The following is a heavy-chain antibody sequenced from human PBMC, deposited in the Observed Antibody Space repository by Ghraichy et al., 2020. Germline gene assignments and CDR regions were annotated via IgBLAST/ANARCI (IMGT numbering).Heavy chain of an antibody. CDR2: IKQGGGEK. CDR1: EFSFNKFW. V-gene: IGHV3-7*01. J-gene: IGHJ4*02. Sequence: GGSLRLSCVGSEFSFNKFWMSWVRQAPGKGLEWVASIKQGGGEKHYADSLKGRIAISRDNTQNSLFLQLDSLRVDDTAVYYCSRARGGWCTTTNCFDEYAENWGEGTLVSASS. D-gene: IGHD1-26*01. CDR3: SRARGGWCTTTNCFDEYAEN.